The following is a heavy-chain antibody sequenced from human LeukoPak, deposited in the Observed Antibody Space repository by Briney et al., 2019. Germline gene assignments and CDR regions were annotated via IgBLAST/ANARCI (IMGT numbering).Heavy chain of an antibody. CDR2: ITAGGERT. D-gene: IGHD5-18*01. J-gene: IGHJ4*02. CDR3: AKDLGYSYGCSDY. Sequence: GGSLRLSCAASGFTFSSYAMSWVRQAPGKGLEWVSSITAGGERTFYADSVKGRFTISRDNSKDTLYLQINSLRAEDTAVYYCAKDLGYSYGCSDYWGQGTLVTVSS. CDR1: GFTFSSYA. V-gene: IGHV3-23*01.